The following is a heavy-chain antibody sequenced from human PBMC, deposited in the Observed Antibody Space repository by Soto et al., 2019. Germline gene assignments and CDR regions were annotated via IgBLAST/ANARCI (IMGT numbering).Heavy chain of an antibody. V-gene: IGHV1-8*01. CDR3: ARVRSGYGANGTRVNWFDP. Sequence: QVQLVQSGAEVKKPGASVKVSCTASGYTFPSYDINWVRQATGQGLEWMGWMNPNSGNTGYVQKFQGRVTMTWNTSISTAYMELSSLRSEDTAVYYCARVRSGYGANGTRVNWFDPWGQGTLVTVSS. CDR2: MNPNSGNT. J-gene: IGHJ5*02. CDR1: GYTFPSYD. D-gene: IGHD5-12*01.